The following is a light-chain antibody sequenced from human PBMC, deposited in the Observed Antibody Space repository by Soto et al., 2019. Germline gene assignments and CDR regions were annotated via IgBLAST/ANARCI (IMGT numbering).Light chain of an antibody. Sequence: DIQMTQSPSSLSASVGDTVTITCRASQDISNYLAWYQQKSGKAPKLLIYAASTLQSGVPARFSGSGSGIDFTLTISSLQPEDVATYYCQKYYDAPLTFGGGTKVDIK. V-gene: IGKV1-27*01. J-gene: IGKJ4*01. CDR1: QDISNY. CDR3: QKYYDAPLT. CDR2: AAS.